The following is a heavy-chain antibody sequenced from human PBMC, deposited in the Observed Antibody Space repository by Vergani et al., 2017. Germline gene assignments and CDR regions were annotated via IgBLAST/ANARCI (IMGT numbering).Heavy chain of an antibody. V-gene: IGHV3-30*18. J-gene: IGHJ6*03. CDR1: GFTFSNYG. Sequence: QVQLVESGGSVVQPGRSLRLSCAASGFTFSNYGLHWVRQAPGQGLEWVVVISHDGNKKYYVDSVKGRFTISRDNSKNTLYLYMNSLRADDTAVYYCAKDPRLKEDYYYYYMDVWGKGTTVTVSS. CDR3: AKDPRLKEDYYYYYMDV. CDR2: ISHDGNKK.